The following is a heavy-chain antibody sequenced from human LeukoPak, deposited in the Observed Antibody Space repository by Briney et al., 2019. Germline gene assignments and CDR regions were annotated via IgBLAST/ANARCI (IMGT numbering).Heavy chain of an antibody. CDR2: ISSSGSTI. CDR1: GFTFSDYY. V-gene: IGHV3-11*01. D-gene: IGHD3-10*01. CDR3: ARAGLLWFGELSDWYFDL. J-gene: IGHJ2*01. Sequence: GGSLRLSCAASGFTFSDYYMSWIRQAPGKGLEWVSYISSSGSTISYADSVKGRFTISRDNAKNSLYLQMNSLRAEDTAVYYCARAGLLWFGELSDWYFDLWGRGTLVTVSS.